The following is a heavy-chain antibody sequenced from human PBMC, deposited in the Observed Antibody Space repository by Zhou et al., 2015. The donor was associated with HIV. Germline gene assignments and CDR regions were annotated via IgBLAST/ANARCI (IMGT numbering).Heavy chain of an antibody. CDR3: ARITQYDFWSGYPKARNWFDP. CDR2: IIPIFGTA. V-gene: IGHV1-69*01. CDR1: GGTFSSYA. J-gene: IGHJ5*02. D-gene: IGHD3-3*01. Sequence: QVQLVQSGAEVKKPGSSVKVSCKASGGTFSSYAISWVRQAPGQGLEWMGGIIPIFGTANYAQKFQGRVTITADESTSTAYMELSSLRSEDTAVYYCARITQYDFWSGYPKARNWFDPWGQGTLVTVSS.